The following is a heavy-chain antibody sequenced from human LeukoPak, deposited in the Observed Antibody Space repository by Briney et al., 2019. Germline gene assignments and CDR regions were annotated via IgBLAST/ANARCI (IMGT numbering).Heavy chain of an antibody. V-gene: IGHV4-59*08. Sequence: SETLSLTCTVSGGSISSYYWSWIRQPPGKGLEWIGYIYYSGSTNYNPSLKSRVTISVDTSKNQFSLKLSSVTAADTDVYYCAGLTYYDILTGYPKYYFDYWGQGTLVTVSS. CDR2: IYYSGST. CDR1: GGSISSYY. J-gene: IGHJ4*02. CDR3: AGLTYYDILTGYPKYYFDY. D-gene: IGHD3-9*01.